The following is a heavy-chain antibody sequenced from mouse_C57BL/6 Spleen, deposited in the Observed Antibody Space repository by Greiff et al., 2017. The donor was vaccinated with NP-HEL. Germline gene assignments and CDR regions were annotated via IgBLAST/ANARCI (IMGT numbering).Heavy chain of an antibody. V-gene: IGHV14-2*01. J-gene: IGHJ2*01. CDR1: GFNIKDYY. Sequence: VQLQQSGAELVKPGASVKLSCTASGFNIKDYYMHWVKQRTEQGLEWIGRIDPEDGEPKYAPKFQGKATITADTSSNTAYLQLSSLTSEDTAVYYCAREETTVVAYYFDYWGQGTTLTVSS. CDR2: IDPEDGEP. D-gene: IGHD1-1*01. CDR3: AREETTVVAYYFDY.